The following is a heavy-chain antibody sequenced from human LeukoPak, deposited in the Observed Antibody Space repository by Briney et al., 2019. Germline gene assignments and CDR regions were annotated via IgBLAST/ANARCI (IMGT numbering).Heavy chain of an antibody. CDR1: GYTFTGYY. CDR3: ARAQYFDWLFGY. CDR2: NNPNSGGT. Sequence: GASVKVSCKASGYTFTGYYIHWVRQAPGQGLEWMGWNNPNSGGTKYAQKFQGRVTMTRDTSIRTAHMELRRLRSDDTAVYYCARAQYFDWLFGYWGQGTLVTVSS. J-gene: IGHJ4*02. V-gene: IGHV1-2*02. D-gene: IGHD3-9*01.